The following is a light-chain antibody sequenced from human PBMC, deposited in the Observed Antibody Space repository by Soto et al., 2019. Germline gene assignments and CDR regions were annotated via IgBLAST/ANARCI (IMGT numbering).Light chain of an antibody. Sequence: DIQMTQSPSTLSASVGDRVTITCLASQSISSWLDWYQQKPGKAPKLLIYKASSLESGVPSRFSGSGSGTEFTLTISSLQPDDFATYYCQQYNIYPWTFGQGTKVEIK. CDR1: QSISSW. CDR2: KAS. V-gene: IGKV1-5*03. CDR3: QQYNIYPWT. J-gene: IGKJ1*01.